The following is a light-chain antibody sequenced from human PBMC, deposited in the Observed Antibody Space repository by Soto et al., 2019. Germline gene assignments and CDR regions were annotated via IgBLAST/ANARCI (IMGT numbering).Light chain of an antibody. Sequence: QSVLTQPPSASGSPGESLILSCTGTQNDIGVYDFVSWYQHHPGKAPRLIIYEVVQRPSGVPDRFSGSKSGNTASLTVSGLQAADEADYFCRSYAGSNTYVVGSGTKLTVL. J-gene: IGLJ1*01. V-gene: IGLV2-8*01. CDR2: EVV. CDR1: QNDIGVYDF. CDR3: RSYAGSNTYV.